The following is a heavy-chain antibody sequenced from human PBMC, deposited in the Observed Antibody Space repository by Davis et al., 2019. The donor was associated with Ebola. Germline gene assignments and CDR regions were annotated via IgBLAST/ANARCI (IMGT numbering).Heavy chain of an antibody. CDR1: GFTFSGSA. J-gene: IGHJ6*02. CDR2: IRSKANSYAP. D-gene: IGHD4-11*01. V-gene: IGHV3-73*01. Sequence: GESLKISCAASGFTFSGSAMHWVRQASGKGLEWVGRIRSKANSYAPAYAASVKGRFTISRDDSKNTAYLQMNSLKTEDTAVYYCTRPGTTVTTGGMDVWGQGTTVTVSS. CDR3: TRPGTTVTTGGMDV.